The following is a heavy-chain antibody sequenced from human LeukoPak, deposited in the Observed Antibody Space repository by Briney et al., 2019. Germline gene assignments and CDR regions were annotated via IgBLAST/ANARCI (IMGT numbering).Heavy chain of an antibody. D-gene: IGHD1-26*01. CDR2: ISGSGGST. V-gene: IGHV3-23*01. J-gene: IGHJ4*02. CDR1: GFTFSSYA. Sequence: GGSLRLSCAASGFTFSSYAMSWVRQAPGKGLEWVSAISGSGGSTYYADSVKGRFTVSRDNSKNTLYLQMNSLRAEDTAVYYCAKDSYSGSYFDYWGQGTLVTVSS. CDR3: AKDSYSGSYFDY.